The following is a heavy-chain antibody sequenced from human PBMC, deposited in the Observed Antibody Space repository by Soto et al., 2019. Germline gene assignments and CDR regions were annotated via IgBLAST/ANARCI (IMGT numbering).Heavy chain of an antibody. D-gene: IGHD2-2*01. CDR2: IIPIFGTA. Sequence: ASVKVSCKASGGTFSSYAISWVRQAPGQGLEWMGGIIPIFGTANYAQKFQGRVTITADESTSTAYMELSSLRSEDTAVYYCAREGPAAMPYYYYYGMDVWGQGTTVTVSS. J-gene: IGHJ6*02. CDR1: GGTFSSYA. CDR3: AREGPAAMPYYYYYGMDV. V-gene: IGHV1-69*13.